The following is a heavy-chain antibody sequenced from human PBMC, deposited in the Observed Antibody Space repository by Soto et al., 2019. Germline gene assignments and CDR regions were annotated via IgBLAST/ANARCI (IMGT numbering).Heavy chain of an antibody. D-gene: IGHD2-15*01. CDR2: IYWDDDK. CDR3: AYLPCSGGRCDWFSFSGMDV. V-gene: IGHV2-5*02. CDR1: GFSLSTSGVG. Sequence: QITLKESGPTLVKPTQTLTLTCTFSGFSLSTSGVGVAWIRQPPGKALEWLALIYWDDDKRYRPSLESRLTITKHTSKNQVVRTRTNMDSVDTATYYCAYLPCSGGRCDWFSFSGMDVWGQGPTVTVSS. J-gene: IGHJ6*02.